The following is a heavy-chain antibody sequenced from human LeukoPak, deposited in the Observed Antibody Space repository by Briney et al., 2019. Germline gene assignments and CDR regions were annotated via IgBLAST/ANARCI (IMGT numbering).Heavy chain of an antibody. CDR3: AKVASEDGYYYYYMDV. J-gene: IGHJ6*03. CDR1: GFIFSSYG. V-gene: IGHV3-30*12. CDR2: ISYDGSNK. Sequence: GGSLRLSCAASGFIFSSYGIHWVRQAPGKGLEWVAVISYDGSNKYYADSVKGRFTISRDNSKNTLYLQMNSLRAEDTAVYYCAKVASEDGYYYYYMDVWGKGTTVTVSS.